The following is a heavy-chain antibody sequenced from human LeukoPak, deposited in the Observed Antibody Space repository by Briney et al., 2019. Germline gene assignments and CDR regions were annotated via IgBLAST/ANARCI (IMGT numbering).Heavy chain of an antibody. CDR3: ARDLGTISYLWPTWVYNWFDP. V-gene: IGHV1-2*02. CDR2: INPNSGGT. D-gene: IGHD3-3*01. Sequence: ASVKVSCKASGYTFTSYYMHWVRQAPGQGLEWMGWINPNSGGTNYAQKFQGRVTMTRDTSISTAYMELSRLRSDDTAVYYCARDLGTISYLWPTWVYNWFDPWGQGTLVTVSS. J-gene: IGHJ5*02. CDR1: GYTFTSYY.